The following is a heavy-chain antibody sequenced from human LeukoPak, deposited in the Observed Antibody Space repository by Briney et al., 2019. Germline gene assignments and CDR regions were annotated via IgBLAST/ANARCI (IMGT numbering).Heavy chain of an antibody. D-gene: IGHD3-10*01. Sequence: SVKVSCKASGYTFTGYYMHWVRQAPGQGLEWMGWINPNSGGTNYAQKFQGRVTMTRDTSISTAYMELSRLRSDDTAVYYCARVYLWFGTNWFDPWGQGTLVTVSS. V-gene: IGHV1-2*02. CDR2: INPNSGGT. CDR3: ARVYLWFGTNWFDP. J-gene: IGHJ5*02. CDR1: GYTFTGYY.